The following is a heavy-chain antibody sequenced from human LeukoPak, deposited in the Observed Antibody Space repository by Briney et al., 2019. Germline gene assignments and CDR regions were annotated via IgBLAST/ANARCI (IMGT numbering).Heavy chain of an antibody. Sequence: GGSLRLSCVASGFTFSSYGMSWVRQAAGKGLEWVSAISGSGGSTYYADSVKGRFTISRDNSKNTLYLQMNSLRAEDTAVYYCAGNPGNWFDPWGQGTLVTVSS. J-gene: IGHJ5*02. CDR3: AGNPGNWFDP. CDR2: ISGSGGST. CDR1: GFTFSSYG. V-gene: IGHV3-23*01.